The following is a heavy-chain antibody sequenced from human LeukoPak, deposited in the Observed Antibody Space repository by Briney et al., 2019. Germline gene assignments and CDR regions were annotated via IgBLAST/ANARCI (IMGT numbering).Heavy chain of an antibody. V-gene: IGHV3-23*01. CDR3: AKDRPHDYGDYAASRAEYFQH. J-gene: IGHJ1*01. D-gene: IGHD4-17*01. Sequence: GGSLRLSCVASGFTFSSYAMSWVRQAPGKGREWVSAISGSGGSTYCADSVKGRFTISRDNSKNTLYLQMNSLRAEHMAVYYCAKDRPHDYGDYAASRAEYFQHWGQGTLVTISS. CDR2: ISGSGGST. CDR1: GFTFSSYA.